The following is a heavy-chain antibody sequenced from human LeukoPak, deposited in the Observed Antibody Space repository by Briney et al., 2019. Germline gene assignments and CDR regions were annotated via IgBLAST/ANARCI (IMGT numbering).Heavy chain of an antibody. CDR1: GFIFSTYG. J-gene: IGHJ6*02. D-gene: IGHD1-14*01. CDR3: ARVSGGVYYYGMDV. CDR2: ISYDGSNK. Sequence: GGSLRLSCAASGFIFSTYGMHWVRQGPGKGLEWVAVISYDGSNKYYADSVKGRFTISRDNSKNTLYLQMNSLRAEDTAVYYCARVSGGVYYYGMDVWGQGTTVTVSS. V-gene: IGHV3-30*03.